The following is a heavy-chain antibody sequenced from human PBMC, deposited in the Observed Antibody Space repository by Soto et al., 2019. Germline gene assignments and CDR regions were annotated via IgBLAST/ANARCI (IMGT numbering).Heavy chain of an antibody. D-gene: IGHD6-13*01. V-gene: IGHV3-7*01. J-gene: IGHJ4*02. Sequence: EVQLVESGGGLVQPGGSLRLSCAASGFTFSRSWMSWVRQAPGKGLEWVAKIKQDGSEKYYVDSVKGRFTISRDTATNSLSLQMNSLRAYDTAVYFCARDFIQAAGFDYLRQGTLVTVSS. CDR3: ARDFIQAAGFDY. CDR2: IKQDGSEK. CDR1: GFTFSRSW.